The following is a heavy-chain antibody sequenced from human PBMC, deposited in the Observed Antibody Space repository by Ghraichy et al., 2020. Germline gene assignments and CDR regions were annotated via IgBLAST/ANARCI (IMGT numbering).Heavy chain of an antibody. V-gene: IGHV3-7*03. J-gene: IGHJ4*02. CDR2: IKQDGSEK. CDR3: ARNRASLDY. CDR1: GFTFSNYW. Sequence: GGSLRLSCAASGFTFSNYWMSWVRQAPGKGLEWVANIKQDGSEKYYVDSVKGRFTISRDNAKNSLYLQMNSLRAEDTVVYYCARNRASLDYWGQGTLVTVSS.